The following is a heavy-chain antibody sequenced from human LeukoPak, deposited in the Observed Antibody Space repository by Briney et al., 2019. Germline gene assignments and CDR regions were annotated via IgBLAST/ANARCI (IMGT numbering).Heavy chain of an antibody. CDR1: GGTFSSYA. D-gene: IGHD5-18*01. J-gene: IGHJ4*02. CDR3: AEGESYGYY. Sequence: SVKVSCKASGGTFSSYAISWVRQAPGQGPEWMGRIIPILGIANYAQKFQGRVTITADKSTSTAYMELSSLRSEDTAVYYCAEGESYGYYWGQGTLVTVSS. V-gene: IGHV1-69*04. CDR2: IIPILGIA.